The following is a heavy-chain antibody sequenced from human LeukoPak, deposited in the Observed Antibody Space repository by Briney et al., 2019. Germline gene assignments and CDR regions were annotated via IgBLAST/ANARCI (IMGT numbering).Heavy chain of an antibody. V-gene: IGHV3-66*01. CDR3: ARERSLEIAVAGTIFDY. CDR1: GFTFSSYW. J-gene: IGHJ4*02. D-gene: IGHD6-19*01. CDR2: IYSGGNT. Sequence: QSGGSLRLSCVASGFTFSSYWMHWVRQDPRKGLEWVSVIYSGGNTYYADSVKGRLTISRDNSKNMIYLEMSSLKAEDTAVYYCARERSLEIAVAGTIFDYWGQGTLVTVSS.